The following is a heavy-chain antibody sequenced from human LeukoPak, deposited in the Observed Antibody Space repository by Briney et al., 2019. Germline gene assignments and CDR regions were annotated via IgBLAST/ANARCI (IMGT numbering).Heavy chain of an antibody. D-gene: IGHD7-27*01. CDR1: GFTFSVFW. Sequence: GGSLRLSCAASGFTFSVFWMHWVRQAPGTGPVWVSRINPDGSTTSYADSVKGRFTISRDNAKNTLYLQISSLRAEDTAVYYSVRDMWGTFDYWGQGTLVTVSP. CDR2: INPDGSTT. CDR3: VRDMWGTFDY. J-gene: IGHJ4*02. V-gene: IGHV3-74*01.